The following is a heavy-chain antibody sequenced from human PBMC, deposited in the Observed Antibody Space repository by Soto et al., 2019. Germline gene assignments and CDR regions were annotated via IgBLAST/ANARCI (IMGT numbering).Heavy chain of an antibody. CDR1: GFTLSGXX. J-gene: IGHJ6*04. CDR2: IDNAGTDS. V-gene: IGHV3-74*01. Sequence: EVQLVESGGGLVQPGGSLRLSCAASGFTLSGXXMXWVRQAXXKGLVWVSGIDNAGTDSTYADSVKGRFTSSRDKAKNMLXLXXXXXXXXXXXXXXXXXXXXXXXVXXXGTXVTVSS. CDR3: XXXXXXXXV.